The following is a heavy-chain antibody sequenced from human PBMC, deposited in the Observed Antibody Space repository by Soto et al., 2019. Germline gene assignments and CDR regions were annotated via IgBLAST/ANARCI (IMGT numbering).Heavy chain of an antibody. J-gene: IGHJ6*03. D-gene: IGHD6-13*01. V-gene: IGHV4-59*01. CDR1: GGSISSYY. CDR2: IYYSGST. Sequence: SETLSLTCTVSGGSISSYYWSWIRQPPGKGLEWIGYIYYSGSTNYNPSLKSRVTISVDTSKNQFSLKLSSVTAADTAVYYCARGGGYSSNVKYYYYYKDVWGKGTTVTVSS. CDR3: ARGGGYSSNVKYYYYYKDV.